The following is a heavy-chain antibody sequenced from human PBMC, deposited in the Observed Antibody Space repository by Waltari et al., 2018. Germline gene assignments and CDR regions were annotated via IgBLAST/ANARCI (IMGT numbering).Heavy chain of an antibody. J-gene: IGHJ6*03. CDR1: GGSISSHY. V-gene: IGHV4-59*11. D-gene: IGHD1-26*01. Sequence: QVQLQESGPGLVKPSETLSLTCTVSGGSISSHYWSWIRQPPGKGLEWIGYIYYSGSTNYNPSLKSRVTISVDTSKNQFSLKLNSVTAADTAVYYCARDSGSYYPPYYYYYMDVWGKGTTVTVSS. CDR3: ARDSGSYYPPYYYYYMDV. CDR2: IYYSGST.